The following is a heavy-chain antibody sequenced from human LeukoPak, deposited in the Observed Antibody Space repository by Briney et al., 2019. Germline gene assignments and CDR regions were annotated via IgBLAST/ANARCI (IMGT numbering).Heavy chain of an antibody. CDR1: GFTFSNFW. D-gene: IGHD3-16*01. CDR3: ARGGGLDV. V-gene: IGHV3-7*03. CDR2: INHNGNVN. J-gene: IGHJ6*02. Sequence: GGSLRLSCTASGFTFSNFWMGWVRQAPGKGLEWVANINHNGNVNYYVDSVKGRFTISRDTAKNSLYLQMSNLRAEDTAVYFCARGGGLDVWGQGATVTVSS.